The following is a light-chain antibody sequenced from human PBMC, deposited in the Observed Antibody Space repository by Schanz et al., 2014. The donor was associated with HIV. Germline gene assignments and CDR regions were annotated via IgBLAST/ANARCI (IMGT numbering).Light chain of an antibody. J-gene: IGLJ1*01. CDR2: DVN. CDR1: GTDIGDDNY. Sequence: QSALAQPASMSASPGQSITISCVGSGTDIGDDNYVSWYQHHPGTAPKLLIFDVNIRPSGVSDRFAGSKSGNTASLTISGLQAEDEADYFCSSYTSSLTRVFGTGTKLTVL. CDR3: SSYTSSLTRV. V-gene: IGLV2-14*03.